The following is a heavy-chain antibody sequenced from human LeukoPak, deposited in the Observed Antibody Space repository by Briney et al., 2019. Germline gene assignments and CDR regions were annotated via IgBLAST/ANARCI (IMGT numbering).Heavy chain of an antibody. Sequence: GGSLRLSCAASGLTFTNYDMHWVRQATGKGLEWVSAIGIRGDTYYSGSVKGRFTISRDNAKRSMFLQMNSLRTEETAVYICVRWGVEAGMDYWGQGTLLTVSS. J-gene: IGHJ4*02. V-gene: IGHV3-13*01. CDR2: IGIRGDT. CDR3: VRWGVEAGMDY. D-gene: IGHD6-19*01. CDR1: GLTFTNYD.